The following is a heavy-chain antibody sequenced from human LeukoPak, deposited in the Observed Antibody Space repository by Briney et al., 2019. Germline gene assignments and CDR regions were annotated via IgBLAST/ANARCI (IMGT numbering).Heavy chain of an antibody. J-gene: IGHJ4*02. CDR3: AKRGVVIRVILVGFHKEAYYFDS. CDR1: GITLSNYA. CDR2: ISDSGGGT. V-gene: IGHV3-23*01. D-gene: IGHD3-22*01. Sequence: SGGSLRLSCAVSGITLSNYAMTWVRQAPGKGLEWVAGISDSGGGTNYADSVKGRFTISRDNSKNTLYLQMNNLRVDDTAVYFCAKRGVVIRVILVGFHKEAYYFDSWGQGALVTVSS.